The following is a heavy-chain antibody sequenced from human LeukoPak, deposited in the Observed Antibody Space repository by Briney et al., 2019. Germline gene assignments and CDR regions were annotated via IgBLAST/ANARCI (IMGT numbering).Heavy chain of an antibody. CDR2: IKQDGSEK. V-gene: IGHV3-7*01. J-gene: IGHJ4*02. CDR3: ARVSGSYRSNY. Sequence: PGGSLRLSCAASGFTFSSNWMSWVRQAPGKGLGWVANIKQDGSEKYYVDSVKGRFTISRDNAKNSLYLQMNSLRAEDTAVYYCARVSGSYRSNYWGQGTLVTVSS. CDR1: GFTFSSNW. D-gene: IGHD1-26*01.